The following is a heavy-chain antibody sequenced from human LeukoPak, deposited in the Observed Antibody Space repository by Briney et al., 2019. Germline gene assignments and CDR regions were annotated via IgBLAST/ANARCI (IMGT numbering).Heavy chain of an antibody. D-gene: IGHD3-9*01. Sequence: GGSLRLSCAASGFTFSSYEMNWVRQAPGKGLEWVSYISSSGSTIYYADSVKGRFTISRDNAKNSLYLQMNSLRAEDTAVYYCARGGGEYYDILTGYYTDYYYYGMDVWGQGTTVTVSS. CDR3: ARGGGEYYDILTGYYTDYYYYGMDV. CDR1: GFTFSSYE. V-gene: IGHV3-48*03. CDR2: ISSSGSTI. J-gene: IGHJ6*02.